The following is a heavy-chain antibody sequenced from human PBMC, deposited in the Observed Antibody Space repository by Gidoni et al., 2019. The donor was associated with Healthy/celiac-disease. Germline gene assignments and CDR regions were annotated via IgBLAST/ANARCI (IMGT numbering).Heavy chain of an antibody. CDR3: ASIPSTVVTPVGAFDI. D-gene: IGHD4-17*01. V-gene: IGHV4-39*01. Sequence: QLQLQASGPGLVKPSETLSLTCTVSGGSIRRSSYYWGWIRQPPGKGLEWIGSIYYSGSTYYNPSLKSRVTISVDTSKNQFSLKLSSVTAADTAVYYCASIPSTVVTPVGAFDIWGQGTMVTVSS. CDR2: IYYSGST. J-gene: IGHJ3*02. CDR1: GGSIRRSSYY.